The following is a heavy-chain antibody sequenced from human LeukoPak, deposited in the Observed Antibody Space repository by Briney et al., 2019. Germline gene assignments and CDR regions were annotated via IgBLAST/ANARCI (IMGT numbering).Heavy chain of an antibody. V-gene: IGHV3-48*01. J-gene: IGHJ4*02. CDR2: ISASGSNI. CDR3: VRVKGTYFDF. Sequence: PGGSLRLSCAASGFPFSSYSMNWVRQAPWKGLEWVSYISASGSNIYYLDSVKGRFTVSRDNAMNSLFLQMDRPRAEDTAVYYCVRVKGTYFDFWGQGTLVTVSS. D-gene: IGHD1-1*01. CDR1: GFPFSSYS.